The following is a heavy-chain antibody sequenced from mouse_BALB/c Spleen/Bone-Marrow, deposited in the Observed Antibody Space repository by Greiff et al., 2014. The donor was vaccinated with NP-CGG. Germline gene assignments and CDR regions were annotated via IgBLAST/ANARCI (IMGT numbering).Heavy chain of an antibody. J-gene: IGHJ4*01. CDR3: ARDRGVQGYAMDY. Sequence: DVMLVESGGGLVKPGGSLKLSCAASGFTFSDYYMYWVRQTPEKRLEWVATISDGGSYTYYPDSVKGRFTISRDVAKNNLYLQMRSLKSEDTAMYYCARDRGVQGYAMDYWGQRTSVTVSS. D-gene: IGHD2-14*01. CDR2: ISDGGSYT. CDR1: GFTFSDYY. V-gene: IGHV5-4*02.